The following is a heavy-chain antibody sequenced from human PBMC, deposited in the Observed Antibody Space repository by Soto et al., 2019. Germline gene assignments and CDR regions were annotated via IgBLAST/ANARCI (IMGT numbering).Heavy chain of an antibody. CDR1: GFTFGDYA. CDR3: TREGRYFDWSFDY. J-gene: IGHJ4*02. D-gene: IGHD3-9*01. V-gene: IGHV3-49*03. Sequence: GGSLRLSCTASGFTFGDYAMSWFRQAPGKGLEWVGFIRSKAYGGTTEYAASVKGRFTISRDDSKSIAYLQMNSLKTEDTAVYYCTREGRYFDWSFDYWGQGTLVTVSS. CDR2: IRSKAYGGTT.